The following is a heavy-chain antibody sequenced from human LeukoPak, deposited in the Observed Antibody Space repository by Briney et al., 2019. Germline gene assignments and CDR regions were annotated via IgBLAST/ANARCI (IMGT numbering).Heavy chain of an antibody. V-gene: IGHV3-23*01. CDR2: ISGSGGST. CDR3: AKSGHKVAVDY. J-gene: IGHJ4*02. D-gene: IGHD7-27*01. CDR1: GFTVSSIH. Sequence: GGSLRLSCAASGFTVSSIHMVWVRQAPGKGLEWVSAISGSGGSTYYADSVKGRFTISRDNSKNTLYLQMNSLRTEDTAVYYCAKSGHKVAVDYWGQGTLVTVSS.